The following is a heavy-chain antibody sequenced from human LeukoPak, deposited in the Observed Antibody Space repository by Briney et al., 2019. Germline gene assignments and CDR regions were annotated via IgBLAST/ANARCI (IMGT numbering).Heavy chain of an antibody. Sequence: GGSLRLSCAASGFTFSSYAMSWVRQAPGKGLEWVSGISGSGGSTYYADSVKGRFTISRDNAKNTLYLQMNSLRAEDTAVYYCGKEYRPRVFLGMDVWGQGTTVTVS. J-gene: IGHJ6*02. CDR3: GKEYRPRVFLGMDV. D-gene: IGHD5-18*01. CDR2: ISGSGGST. V-gene: IGHV3-23*01. CDR1: GFTFSSYA.